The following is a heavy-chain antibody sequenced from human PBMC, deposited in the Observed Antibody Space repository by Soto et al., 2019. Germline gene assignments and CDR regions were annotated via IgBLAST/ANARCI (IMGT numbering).Heavy chain of an antibody. V-gene: IGHV4-31*03. CDR3: ARDGTSNDNYFDP. Sequence: PSETLSLTCTVSGAYLHIGGYYWAWIRQLPGKGLEWIGYVYYTGVTYDNPYLGRRVNISVDTSKKQFSLQLRSVTAADTAVYYCARDGTSNDNYFDPWGQGILVTVSS. D-gene: IGHD2-2*01. J-gene: IGHJ5*01. CDR1: GAYLHIGGYY. CDR2: VYYTGVT.